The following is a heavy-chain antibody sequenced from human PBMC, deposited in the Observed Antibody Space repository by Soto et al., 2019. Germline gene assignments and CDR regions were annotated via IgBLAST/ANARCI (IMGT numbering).Heavy chain of an antibody. CDR1: GFTFSDYN. J-gene: IGHJ6*03. V-gene: IGHV3-48*01. CDR3: ARAPWSREIGNMDV. Sequence: EVQLVESGGGLGQPGGSLRLSCAASGFTFSDYNMNWVRQAPGKGLEWISYISKSGNIIYYADSVKGRFTISRDNAKNQLYLQINSLRAEDTALYYCARAPWSREIGNMDVWGKGTTVTVSS. D-gene: IGHD1-26*01. CDR2: ISKSGNII.